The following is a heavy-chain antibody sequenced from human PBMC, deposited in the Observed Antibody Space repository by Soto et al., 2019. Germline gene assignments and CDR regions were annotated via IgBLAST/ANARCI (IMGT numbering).Heavy chain of an antibody. CDR3: AREQAAAGFYYYAMDV. CDR1: GGNVVSNSYS. Sequence: SETQSLTSTVSGGNVVSNSYSWGWDRQSPGKGLEWIGTIYSSENTYYNPSLKSRVTISVDTSKNQFSLKLSSVTAADTAVYYCAREQAAAGFYYYAMDVWGQGTTVTVSS. J-gene: IGHJ6*02. V-gene: IGHV4-39*07. D-gene: IGHD6-13*01. CDR2: IYSSENT.